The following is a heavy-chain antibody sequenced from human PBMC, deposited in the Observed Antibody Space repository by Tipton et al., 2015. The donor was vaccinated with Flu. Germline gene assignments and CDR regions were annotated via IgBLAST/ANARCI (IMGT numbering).Heavy chain of an antibody. CDR3: AREREGTVTPDYYYMDV. CDR2: IIPIFGTA. CDR1: GGTFSSYA. Sequence: QLVQSGAEVKKPGSSVKVSCKASGGTFSSYAISWVRQAPGQGLEWMGGIIPIFGTANYAQKFQGRVTITADESTSTAYMELSSLRSEDTAVYYCAREREGTVTPDYYYMDVWGKGTTVTVSS. J-gene: IGHJ6*03. D-gene: IGHD4-11*01. V-gene: IGHV1-69*01.